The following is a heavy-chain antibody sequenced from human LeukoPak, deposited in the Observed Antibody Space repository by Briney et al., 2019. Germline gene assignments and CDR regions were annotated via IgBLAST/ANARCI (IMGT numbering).Heavy chain of an antibody. CDR1: GGSISSYY. CDR2: IYYSGTT. J-gene: IGHJ5*02. CDR3: VRSTTVTSYNSVDP. D-gene: IGHD4-11*01. V-gene: IGHV4-59*01. Sequence: SATLSLTCAVSGGSISSYYWSWIRQPPGKGLEWIGYIYYSGTTNYNPPLKTRVPISVATSKNHFPLQLTSVPASEPAQIYCVRSTTVTSYNSVDPLGQGTLVTVSS.